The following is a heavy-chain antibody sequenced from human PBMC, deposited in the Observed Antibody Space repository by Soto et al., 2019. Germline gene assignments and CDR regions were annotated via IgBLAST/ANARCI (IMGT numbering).Heavy chain of an antibody. Sequence: EVQLLESGGGLVQPGGSLRLTCAASGFTFSSYGISWIRLSPGKGLEWVSVISGGGDTTYYTPSVKGRFTISRDDFRNTLYLQMNSLRTEDTAIYYCAKLRDFVVLPAGILDYWGPRTLVTVSS. J-gene: IGHJ4*02. CDR3: AKLRDFVVLPAGILDY. CDR2: ISGGGDTT. V-gene: IGHV3-23*01. D-gene: IGHD2-8*01. CDR1: GFTFSSYG.